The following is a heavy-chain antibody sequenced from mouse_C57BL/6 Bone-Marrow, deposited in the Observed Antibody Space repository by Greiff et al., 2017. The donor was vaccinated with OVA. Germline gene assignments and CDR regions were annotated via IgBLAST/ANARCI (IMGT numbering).Heavy chain of an antibody. V-gene: IGHV5-9-1*02. J-gene: IGHJ4*01. CDR3: TKGGTFYYDYDGYAMDY. D-gene: IGHD2-4*01. Sequence: DVMLVESGEGLVKPGGSLKLSCAASGFTFSSYAMSWVRQTPEKRLEWVAYISSGGDYIYYADTVKGRFTISRDNARNTLYLQMSSLKSEDTAMYYCTKGGTFYYDYDGYAMDYWGQGTSVTVSS. CDR1: GFTFSSYA. CDR2: ISSGGDYI.